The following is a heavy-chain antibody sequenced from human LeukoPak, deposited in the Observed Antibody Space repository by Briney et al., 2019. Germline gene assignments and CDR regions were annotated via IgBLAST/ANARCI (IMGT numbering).Heavy chain of an antibody. D-gene: IGHD2-2*01. J-gene: IGHJ5*02. Sequence: PSETLSLTCSVSGGSISSRSYYWSWIRQPPGKGLEWIGEINHSGSTNYNPSLKSRVTISVDTSKNQFSLKLSSVTAADTAVYYCARGLIVVVPTLNWFDPWGQGTLVTVSS. CDR2: INHSGST. V-gene: IGHV4-39*07. CDR1: GGSISSRSYY. CDR3: ARGLIVVVPTLNWFDP.